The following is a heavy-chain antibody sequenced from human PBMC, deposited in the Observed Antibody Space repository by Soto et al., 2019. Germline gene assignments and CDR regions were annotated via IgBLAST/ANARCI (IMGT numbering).Heavy chain of an antibody. V-gene: IGHV3-33*01. D-gene: IGHD3-3*01. CDR3: ARGAISTIFGVVIPVHYYYGMDV. J-gene: IGHJ6*02. Sequence: QVQLVESGGGVVQPGRSLRLSCAASGFTFSSYGMHWVRQAPGKGLEWVAVIWYDGSNKYYADSVKGRFTISRDNSKNKLYLQMNSLRAEDTAVYYCARGAISTIFGVVIPVHYYYGMDVWGQGTKVTVSS. CDR1: GFTFSSYG. CDR2: IWYDGSNK.